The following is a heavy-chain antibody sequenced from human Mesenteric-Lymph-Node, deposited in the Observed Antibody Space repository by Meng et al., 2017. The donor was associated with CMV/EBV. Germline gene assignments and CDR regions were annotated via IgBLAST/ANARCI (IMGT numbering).Heavy chain of an antibody. D-gene: IGHD4-11*01. V-gene: IGHV3-30*04. Sequence: GGSLRLSCAASGFTFSSRAIHWFRQTPGKGLEWVSVIYDGTKKYYTDFVKGRFTISRDNSKSTVHLQMDSLRVEDTAFYFCGRDLIDDSRNSDCGLDVWGQGTTVTVSS. CDR1: GFTFSSRA. CDR3: GRDLIDDSRNSDCGLDV. J-gene: IGHJ6*02. CDR2: IYDGTKK.